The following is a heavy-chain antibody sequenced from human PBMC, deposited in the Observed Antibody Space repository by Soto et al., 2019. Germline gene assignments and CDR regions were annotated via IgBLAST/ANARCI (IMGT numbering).Heavy chain of an antibody. CDR2: ISGNGDKT. J-gene: IGHJ6*02. CDR3: AKDPGYTYGHGLDV. CDR1: GFTFSTYA. V-gene: IGHV3-23*01. D-gene: IGHD5-18*01. Sequence: EVQLLESGGDLVQPGGSLRLSCAPSGFTFSTYAMNWVRQAPGKGLDWVSGISGNGDKTYYADSVKGRFTISRDNSKKMLYLQMNTLRAEDTAVYYCAKDPGYTYGHGLDVWGQGTTVTVSS.